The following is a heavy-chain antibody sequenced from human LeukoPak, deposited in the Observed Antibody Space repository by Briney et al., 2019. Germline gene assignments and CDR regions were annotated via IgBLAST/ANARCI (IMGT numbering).Heavy chain of an antibody. Sequence: GGSLRLSCAASGFTFSSIAMTWVRHAPGKGQEWVSSIRSNGDTTYNADSVKGRFAISRDNSKNTLYLQMNSLRVEDTAIYYCAKGQELDDGVFDSWGQGTLVTVSS. CDR2: IRSNGDTT. V-gene: IGHV3-23*01. CDR3: AKGQELDDGVFDS. J-gene: IGHJ4*02. D-gene: IGHD1-1*01. CDR1: GFTFSSIA.